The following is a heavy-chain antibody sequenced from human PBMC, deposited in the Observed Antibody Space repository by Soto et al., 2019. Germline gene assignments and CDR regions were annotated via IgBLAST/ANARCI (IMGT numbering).Heavy chain of an antibody. CDR1: GFTFSNFR. J-gene: IGHJ4*02. V-gene: IGHV3-48*01. D-gene: IGHD2-21*02. CDR2: INTRSATSTAT. CDR3: ARQVYSVVTPLDY. Sequence: GGSLRLSCAASGFTFSNFRMNWVRQAAGKWLEWVAHINTRSATSTATYFADSVRGRFTISRDDAKNSMYLEMNSLRGDDTAVYYCARQVYSVVTPLDYWGRGTLVTVSS.